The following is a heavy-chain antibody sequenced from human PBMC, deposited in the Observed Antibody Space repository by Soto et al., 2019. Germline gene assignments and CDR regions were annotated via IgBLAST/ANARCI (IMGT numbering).Heavy chain of an antibody. CDR3: AAGVIVVVPAAFYNWFDP. CDR2: INHSGST. Sequence: SETLSLTCAVYGGSFSGYYWSWIRQPPGKGLEWIGEINHSGSTNYNPSLKSRVTISVDTSKNQFSLKLGSVTAADTAVYYCAAGVIVVVPAAFYNWFDPWGQG. V-gene: IGHV4-34*01. D-gene: IGHD2-2*01. J-gene: IGHJ5*02. CDR1: GGSFSGYY.